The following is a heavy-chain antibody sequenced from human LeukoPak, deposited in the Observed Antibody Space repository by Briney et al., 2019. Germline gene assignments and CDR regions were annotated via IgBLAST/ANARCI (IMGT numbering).Heavy chain of an antibody. CDR3: AIFQGTYGDNDNDF. CDR1: GGTFRSFA. J-gene: IGHJ4*02. CDR2: IIPTINTP. Sequence: VASVKVSCKASGGTFRSFAINWVRQAPGKGLEWMGGIIPTINTPKYAQRFQGRVSITADESTSTGYMEVSSLRSEDTAVYYCAIFQGTYGDNDNDFWGQGTLVTVSS. D-gene: IGHD4-17*01. V-gene: IGHV1-69*01.